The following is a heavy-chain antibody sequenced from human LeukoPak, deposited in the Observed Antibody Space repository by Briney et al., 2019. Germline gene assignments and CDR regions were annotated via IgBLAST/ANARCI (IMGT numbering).Heavy chain of an antibody. CDR1: GGSFSGYY. Sequence: PSETLSLTCAVYGGSFSGYYWSRIRQPPGKGLEWIGEIYDSGSTNYNPSLKSRVTISVDKSKNQFSLKLSSVTAADTAVYYCARDRISGYCSSTSCYAFDIWGQGTMVTVSS. CDR3: ARDRISGYCSSTSCYAFDI. CDR2: IYDSGST. J-gene: IGHJ3*02. D-gene: IGHD2-2*01. V-gene: IGHV4-34*01.